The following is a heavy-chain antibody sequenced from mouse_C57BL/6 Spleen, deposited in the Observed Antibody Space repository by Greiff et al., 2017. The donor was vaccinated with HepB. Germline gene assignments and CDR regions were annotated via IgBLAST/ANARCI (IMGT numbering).Heavy chain of an antibody. D-gene: IGHD1-1*01. J-gene: IGHJ3*01. CDR1: GFTFSSYA. CDR3: AREYYGSRMFAY. Sequence: EVKPMESGGGLVKPGGSLKLSCAASGFTFSSYAMSWVRQTPEKRLEWVATISAGGSYTYYPDNVKGRFTIARDNANNNLYLQMSHLRSEDTAMYYCAREYYGSRMFAYWGQGTLVTVSA. CDR2: ISAGGSYT. V-gene: IGHV5-4*01.